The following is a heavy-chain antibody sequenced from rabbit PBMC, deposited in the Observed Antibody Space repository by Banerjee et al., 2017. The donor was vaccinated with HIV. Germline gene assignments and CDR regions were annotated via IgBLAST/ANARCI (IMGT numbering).Heavy chain of an antibody. CDR2: IYSGYSGST. CDR1: GIDFSYTYY. Sequence: QEQLVESGGGLVQPEGSLTLTCTASGIDFSYTYYLCWVRQAPGKGLEWIACIYSGYSGSTWYASWAKGRFTISKTSNTVDLKMTSLTAADTATYFCACYSSDIGDFNLWGPGTLVTVS. D-gene: IGHD4-1*01. CDR3: ACYSSDIGDFNL. V-gene: IGHV1S45*01. J-gene: IGHJ4*01.